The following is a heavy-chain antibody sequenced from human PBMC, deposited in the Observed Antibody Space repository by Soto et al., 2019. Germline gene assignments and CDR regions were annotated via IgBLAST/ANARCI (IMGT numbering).Heavy chain of an antibody. Sequence: GGSVRLSXAASGFTFSSYWMHWVRQAPGKGLVWVSRINSDGSSTSYADSVKGRFTISRDNAKNTLYLQMNSLRVEDTAVYYCARDAEAGDYYYYYGMDVWGQGTTVTVSS. V-gene: IGHV3-74*01. D-gene: IGHD6-19*01. J-gene: IGHJ6*02. CDR1: GFTFSSYW. CDR3: ARDAEAGDYYYYYGMDV. CDR2: INSDGSST.